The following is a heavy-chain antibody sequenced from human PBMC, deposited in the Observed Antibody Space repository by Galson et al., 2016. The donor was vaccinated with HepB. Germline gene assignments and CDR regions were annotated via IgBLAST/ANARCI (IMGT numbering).Heavy chain of an antibody. V-gene: IGHV3-15*01. CDR1: GLTFSYVW. Sequence: SLRLSCAASGLTFSYVWMSWVRQAPGKGLEWVGRNKSKSHGETSYDAAPVGGIFTISRDDSKITLYLQMNSLKTEDTAVYYCTPLLWSSAALVNDAFDIWGQGTMVTVSS. J-gene: IGHJ3*02. CDR2: NKSKSHGETS. CDR3: TPLLWSSAALVNDAFDI. D-gene: IGHD4-23*01.